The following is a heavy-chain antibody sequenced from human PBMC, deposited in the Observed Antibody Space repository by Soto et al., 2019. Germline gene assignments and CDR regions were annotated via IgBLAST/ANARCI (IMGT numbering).Heavy chain of an antibody. Sequence: QVQLVQSGAEVKKPGASVKVSCKASGYTFTSYAMHWVRQAPGQRLEWMGWINAGNGNTKYSQKFQGRVTITRDTSASTAYMELSSLRSEDTAVYYCARGHPSSGWYGFDYWGQGTLVTVSS. CDR2: INAGNGNT. CDR3: ARGHPSSGWYGFDY. J-gene: IGHJ4*02. CDR1: GYTFTSYA. D-gene: IGHD6-19*01. V-gene: IGHV1-3*01.